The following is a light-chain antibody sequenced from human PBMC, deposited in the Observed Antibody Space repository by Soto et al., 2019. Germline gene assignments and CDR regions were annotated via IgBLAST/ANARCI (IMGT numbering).Light chain of an antibody. CDR1: SGSVSTNYY. CDR2: STN. V-gene: IGLV8-61*01. J-gene: IGLJ3*02. CDR3: VLYMGSGIWV. Sequence: QTVVTQEPSFSVSPGGTVTLTCGLSSGSVSTNYYPSWYQQTPGQAPRTLIYSTNTRSSGVPDRFSGSILGNKAAITITGAHADDESDYYCVLYMGSGIWVFGGGTKLTVL.